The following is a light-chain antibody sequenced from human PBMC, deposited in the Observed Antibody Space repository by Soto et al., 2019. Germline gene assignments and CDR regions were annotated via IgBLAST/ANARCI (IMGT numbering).Light chain of an antibody. CDR3: SSYTGGNPSCV. V-gene: IGLV2-8*01. J-gene: IGLJ1*01. CDR2: EVT. Sequence: QSVLTQPPSASGSPGQSVTISCTGTSSDVGGYDYVSWYQQHPGKAPKLMIYEVTIRPSGVSDRFSGSKSGITAYLAVSGLEAEDEADDYCSSYTGGNPSCVFGGGTKVTVL. CDR1: SSDVGGYDY.